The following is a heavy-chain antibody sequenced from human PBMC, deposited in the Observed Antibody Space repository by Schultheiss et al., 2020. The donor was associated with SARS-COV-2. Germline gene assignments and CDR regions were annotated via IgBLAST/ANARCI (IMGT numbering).Heavy chain of an antibody. V-gene: IGHV4-34*01. D-gene: IGHD6-13*01. CDR2: INHSVST. CDR1: GGSISSYY. J-gene: IGHJ6*03. Sequence: SETLSLTCTVSGGSISSYYWSWIRQPPGKGLEWIGEINHSVSTNYNPSLKSRVTISVDTSKNQFSLKLSSVTAADTAVYYCARVIGSSWWRYYYYYMDVWGKGTTVTVSS. CDR3: ARVIGSSWWRYYYYYMDV.